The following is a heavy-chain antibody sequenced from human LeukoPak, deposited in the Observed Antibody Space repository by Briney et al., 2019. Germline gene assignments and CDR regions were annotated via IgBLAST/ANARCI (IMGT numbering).Heavy chain of an antibody. CDR3: ERVRWEAVTRYLFDY. D-gene: IGHD1-26*01. Sequence: SEALSLTCVLSGVSLSDHFWRWIRQPPGGGMGWVGYVFYIVSTTYTPSLKSRVTMSLDTSKNQFSLTLSSLTAADTAVYYCERVRWEAVTRYLFDYWGQGTLVTVSS. J-gene: IGHJ4*02. V-gene: IGHV4-59*11. CDR2: VFYIVST. CDR1: GVSLSDHF.